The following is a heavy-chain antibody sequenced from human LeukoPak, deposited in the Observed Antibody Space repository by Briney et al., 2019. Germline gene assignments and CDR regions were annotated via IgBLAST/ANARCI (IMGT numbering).Heavy chain of an antibody. CDR1: GFTFSTYS. D-gene: IGHD6-19*01. Sequence: GGSLRLSCAASGFTFSTYSMNWVRQAPGKGLEWVSSISSSGTYTYYADSVKGRITISRDNAKNSLSLQMNSLRAEDTAVYYCARVEWQWLVSRGPRYFDLWGRGTLVTVSS. CDR3: ARVEWQWLVSRGPRYFDL. CDR2: ISSSGTYT. J-gene: IGHJ2*01. V-gene: IGHV3-21*01.